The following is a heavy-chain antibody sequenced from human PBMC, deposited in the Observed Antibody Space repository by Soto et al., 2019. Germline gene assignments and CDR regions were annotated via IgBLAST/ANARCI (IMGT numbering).Heavy chain of an antibody. Sequence: QVQRVQSGAEVKKPGASVKVSCKASGYPFTNFYMHWLRQAPGQGLEWMGVIEPSDGSTIYAQKFQGRVTMTRDTSTSAVYMELSSLRSEDTAVYYCARVGAYSDYWSGYYTSLDYWGQGTLVTVSS. CDR3: ARVGAYSDYWSGYYTSLDY. D-gene: IGHD3-3*01. J-gene: IGHJ4*02. V-gene: IGHV1-46*01. CDR2: IEPSDGST. CDR1: GYPFTNFY.